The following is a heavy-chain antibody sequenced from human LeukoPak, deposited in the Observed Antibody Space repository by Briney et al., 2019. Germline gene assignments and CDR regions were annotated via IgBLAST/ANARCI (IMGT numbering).Heavy chain of an antibody. Sequence: GGSLRLSCAASGFTFSSYAMSWVRQAPGKGLEWVSAISGSGGSTYYADSVKGRFTISRDSSKNTLYLQMNSLRAEDTAVYYCAKDRGVGSGWYDYWGQGTLVTVSS. CDR1: GFTFSSYA. CDR3: AKDRGVGSGWYDY. D-gene: IGHD6-19*01. J-gene: IGHJ4*02. CDR2: ISGSGGST. V-gene: IGHV3-23*01.